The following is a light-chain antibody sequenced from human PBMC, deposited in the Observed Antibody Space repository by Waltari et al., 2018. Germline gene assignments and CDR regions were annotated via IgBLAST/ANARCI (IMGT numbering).Light chain of an antibody. J-gene: IGKJ2*01. CDR3: QQCYTFPYT. CDR2: WAS. V-gene: IGKV4-1*01. CDR1: QSVLSSSNNKNY. Sequence: IVMTQSPDSLAVSLGERATINCKSSQSVLSSSNNKNYLVWYQQKPGQPPKLLISWASTRESGVPDRFSGSGSGTDFTLTIISLQAEDVAVYYCQQCYTFPYTFGQGTKLEIK.